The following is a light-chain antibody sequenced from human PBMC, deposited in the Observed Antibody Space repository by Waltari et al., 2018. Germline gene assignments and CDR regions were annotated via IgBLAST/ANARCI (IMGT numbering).Light chain of an antibody. CDR3: QQRSNWPLT. CDR1: QNVDTY. V-gene: IGKV3-11*01. CDR2: RAS. J-gene: IGKJ3*01. Sequence: EIVLTQSPATLSLSPGETATLSCRASQNVDTYFAWYQQKPGQAPRLLIYRASYRATGVPDRFSGGGSGTDFTLTISSLEPDDFAVYYCQQRSNWPLTLGPGTRLDIK.